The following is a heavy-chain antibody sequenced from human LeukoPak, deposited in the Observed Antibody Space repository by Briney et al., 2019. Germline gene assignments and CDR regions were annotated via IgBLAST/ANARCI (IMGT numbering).Heavy chain of an antibody. CDR1: GGSISSYY. CDR2: IYYSGST. V-gene: IGHV4-59*01. D-gene: IGHD5-18*01. Sequence: PSETLSLTCTVSGGSISSYYWSWIRQPPGKGLEWIGYIYYSGSTNYNPSLKSRVTISVDTSKNQFSLELSSVTAADTAVYYCARRTAMVAGIDYWGQGTLVTVSS. J-gene: IGHJ4*02. CDR3: ARRTAMVAGIDY.